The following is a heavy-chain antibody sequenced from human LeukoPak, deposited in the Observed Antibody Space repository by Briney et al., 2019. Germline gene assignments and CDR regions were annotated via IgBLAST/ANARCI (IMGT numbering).Heavy chain of an antibody. CDR1: GFTFSSYE. CDR3: ARVWRQQLPTPPALDY. J-gene: IGHJ4*02. CDR2: INSGGVTI. Sequence: PGGSLRLSCAASGFTFSSYEMNWVRQAPGKGLEWVSYINSGGVTIHYADSVEGRFTNSRDNAKNSLYLQMDSLRADDTAVYYCARVWRQQLPTPPALDYWGQGTLVTVSP. D-gene: IGHD6-13*01. V-gene: IGHV3-48*03.